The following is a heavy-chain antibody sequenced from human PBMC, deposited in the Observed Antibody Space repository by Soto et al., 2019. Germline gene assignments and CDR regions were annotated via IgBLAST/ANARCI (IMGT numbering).Heavy chain of an antibody. D-gene: IGHD3-10*01. J-gene: IGHJ4*02. CDR2: IIPILGIA. V-gene: IGHV1-69*08. Sequence: QVQLVQSGAEVKKPGSSVKVSCKASGGTFSSYTISWVRQAPGQGLEWMGRIIPILGIANYAQKFQGRVTITADKSTSTAYMELSSLRSEDTAVYYWARDGAPGYYGSGSYDYWGQGTLVTVSS. CDR1: GGTFSSYT. CDR3: ARDGAPGYYGSGSYDY.